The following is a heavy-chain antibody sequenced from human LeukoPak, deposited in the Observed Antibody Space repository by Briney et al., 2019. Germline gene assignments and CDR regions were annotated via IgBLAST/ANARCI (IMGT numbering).Heavy chain of an antibody. J-gene: IGHJ4*02. D-gene: IGHD5-18*01. CDR3: ARENGYSYGYYFDH. V-gene: IGHV4-4*07. CDR2: IYTSGST. Sequence: PSETLSLTCTVSGVSISSYYWSWIRQPAGKGLEWIVRIYTSGSTNYNPSLTSRVTMSVDTSQNQFSLRLSSVTAADTAVYHCARENGYSYGYYFDHWGQGTLVTVSS. CDR1: GVSISSYY.